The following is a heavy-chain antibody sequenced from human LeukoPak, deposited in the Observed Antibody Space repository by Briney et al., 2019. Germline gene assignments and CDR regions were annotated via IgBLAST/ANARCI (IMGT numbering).Heavy chain of an antibody. V-gene: IGHV3-64*01. D-gene: IGHD2-15*01. Sequence: GGSLGLSCAASGFTFSSYAMHWARQAPGKGLEYVSAISSNGGSTYYANSVKGRFTISRDNSKNTLYLQMGSLRAEDMAVYYCARTSPISDYSAGFDYWGQGTLVTVSS. J-gene: IGHJ4*02. CDR1: GFTFSSYA. CDR3: ARTSPISDYSAGFDY. CDR2: ISSNGGST.